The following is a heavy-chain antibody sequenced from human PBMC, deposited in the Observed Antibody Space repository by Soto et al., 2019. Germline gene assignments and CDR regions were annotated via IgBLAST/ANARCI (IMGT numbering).Heavy chain of an antibody. CDR1: GFTFSSYA. D-gene: IGHD1-26*01. CDR2: ISGSGGST. CDR3: AKEGGYSGSYGDAFDI. J-gene: IGHJ3*02. Sequence: PGGSLRLSCAASGFTFSSYAMSWVRQAPGKGLEWVSAISGSGGSTYYADSVKGRFTISRDNSKNTLYLQMNSLRAEDTAVYYCAKEGGYSGSYGDAFDIWGQGTMVTVSS. V-gene: IGHV3-23*01.